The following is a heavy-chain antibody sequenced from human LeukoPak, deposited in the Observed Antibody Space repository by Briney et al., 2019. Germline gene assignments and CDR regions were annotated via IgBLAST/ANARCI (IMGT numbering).Heavy chain of an antibody. D-gene: IGHD3-10*02. V-gene: IGHV3-48*03. CDR3: AELGITMIGGV. Sequence: GGSLRLSCAASGFTFSSYEMNWVRQAPGKGLEWVSYISSSGSTIYYADPVKGRFTISRDNAKNSLYLQMNSLRAEDTAVYYCAELGITMIGGVWGKGTTVTVSS. CDR2: ISSSGSTI. J-gene: IGHJ6*04. CDR1: GFTFSSYE.